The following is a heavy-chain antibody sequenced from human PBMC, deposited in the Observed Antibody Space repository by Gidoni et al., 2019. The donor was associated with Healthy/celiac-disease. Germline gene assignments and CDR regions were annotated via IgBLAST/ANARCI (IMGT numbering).Heavy chain of an antibody. Sequence: EVQLVESGGGLVQPGGSLRLSCAASGFTFSSYWMSWVRQAPGKGLEWVANIKQDGSEKYYVDSVKGRFTISRDNAKNSLYLQMNSLRAEDTAVYYCARDGGSTFYYYYGMDVWGQGTTVTVSS. D-gene: IGHD3-16*01. CDR2: IKQDGSEK. CDR1: GFTFSSYW. V-gene: IGHV3-7*03. J-gene: IGHJ6*02. CDR3: ARDGGSTFYYYYGMDV.